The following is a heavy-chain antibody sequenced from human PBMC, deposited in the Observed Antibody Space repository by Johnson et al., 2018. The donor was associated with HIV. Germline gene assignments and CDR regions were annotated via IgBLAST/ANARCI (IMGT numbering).Heavy chain of an antibody. CDR3: ARVGQLARTHAFDI. Sequence: QLVESGGGLVQPGRSLRLSCAASGFTFDNYAMHWVRQAPGKGLEWVSGISWNSGSIGYADSVKGRFTISRDNAKNTVYLQMNSLRAEDTAVYYCARVGQLARTHAFDIWGQGTMVTVYS. J-gene: IGHJ3*02. D-gene: IGHD6-13*01. CDR2: ISWNSGSI. V-gene: IGHV3-9*01. CDR1: GFTFDNYA.